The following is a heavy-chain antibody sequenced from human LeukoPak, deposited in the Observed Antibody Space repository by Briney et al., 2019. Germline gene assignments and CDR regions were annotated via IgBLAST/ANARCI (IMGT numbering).Heavy chain of an antibody. J-gene: IGHJ4*02. V-gene: IGHV3-21*01. CDR3: ARDPAYGDYGLFDY. Sequence: GESLRLSCAASVFTFSSYSMNWVRQAPGKGLEWVSSISSSSSYIYYADSVKGRFTISRDNAKNSLYLQMNSLRAEDTAVYYCARDPAYGDYGLFDYWGQGTLVTVSS. D-gene: IGHD4-17*01. CDR2: ISSSSSYI. CDR1: VFTFSSYS.